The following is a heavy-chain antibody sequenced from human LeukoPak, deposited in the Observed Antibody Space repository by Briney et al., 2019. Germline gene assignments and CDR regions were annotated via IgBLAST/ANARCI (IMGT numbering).Heavy chain of an antibody. V-gene: IGHV3-66*01. J-gene: IGHJ4*02. D-gene: IGHD6-13*01. Sequence: GGSLRLSCAASGFTVSTNYMTWVRQAPWKGLEWVSVIYSAGTTYYADSVKGRFSISRDNSNNTLYLQMNSLRAEDTAVYFCARGIPTAGAFDLWGQGTLVTVSA. CDR2: IYSAGTT. CDR1: GFTVSTNY. CDR3: ARGIPTAGAFDL.